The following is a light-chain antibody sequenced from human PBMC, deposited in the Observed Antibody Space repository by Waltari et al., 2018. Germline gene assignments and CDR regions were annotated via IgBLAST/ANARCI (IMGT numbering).Light chain of an antibody. CDR2: DAS. Sequence: EIVLTQSPATMSLSPGERAHLSCRASQSVTGYLAWYQHKPGQAPRLLIYDASKRATGIPSRFIGSGSGTDFTLTISSLEPEDFAVYYCQQRSNWPLTFGGGTKVEIK. CDR3: QQRSNWPLT. J-gene: IGKJ4*01. V-gene: IGKV3-11*01. CDR1: QSVTGY.